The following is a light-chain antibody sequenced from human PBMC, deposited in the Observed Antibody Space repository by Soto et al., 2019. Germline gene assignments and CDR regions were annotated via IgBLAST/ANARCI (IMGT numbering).Light chain of an antibody. CDR3: QSYDKRLTAYV. Sequence: QSALTKPPSVSGAAGQRVTISCSGTSSSIGAGYEVHWYHQLPGTAPKLVVSGNGNRPSGVPDRLSASKSGTSASLAITGLXAEDEGHYYCQSYDKRLTAYVFGTGTKVTLL. J-gene: IGLJ1*01. CDR2: GNG. V-gene: IGLV1-40*01. CDR1: SSSIGAGYE.